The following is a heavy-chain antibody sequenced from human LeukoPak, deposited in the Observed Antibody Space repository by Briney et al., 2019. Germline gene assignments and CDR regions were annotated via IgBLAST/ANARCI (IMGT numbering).Heavy chain of an antibody. V-gene: IGHV6-1*01. CDR3: ARNRIAAAGSRGQWLVFDY. CDR2: TYYRSKWYN. J-gene: IGHJ4*02. CDR1: GDSVSSNSAA. Sequence: SQTLSLTCAISGDSVSSNSAAWNWIRQSPSRGLEWLGRTYYRSKWYNDYAVSMKSRITINPDTSKNQFSLQLNSVTPEDTAVYYCARNRIAAAGSRGQWLVFDYWGQGTLVTVSS. D-gene: IGHD6-13*01.